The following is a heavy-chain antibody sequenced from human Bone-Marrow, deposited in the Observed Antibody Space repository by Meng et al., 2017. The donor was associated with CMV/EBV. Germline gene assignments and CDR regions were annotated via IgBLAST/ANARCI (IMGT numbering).Heavy chain of an antibody. CDR3: ARDIVVVPAAHFSYYYYGMDV. J-gene: IGHJ6*02. CDR1: GYIFSDYY. Sequence: ASVKVSCKASGYIFSDYYMHWVRQAPGQGLEWMGWISPNRGGTNYAQKLQGRVTMTTDTSTSTAYMELRSLRSDDTAVYYCARDIVVVPAAHFSYYYYGMDVWGQGTTVTVSS. D-gene: IGHD2-2*01. V-gene: IGHV1-2*02. CDR2: ISPNRGGT.